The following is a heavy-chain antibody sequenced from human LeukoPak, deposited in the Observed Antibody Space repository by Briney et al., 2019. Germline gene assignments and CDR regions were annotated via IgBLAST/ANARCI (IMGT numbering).Heavy chain of an antibody. CDR1: GFTFSSYS. CDR2: ISWNSGSI. D-gene: IGHD3-22*01. V-gene: IGHV3-9*01. Sequence: GGSLRLSCAASGFTFSSYSMNWVRQAPGKGLEWVSGISWNSGSIGYADSVKGRFTISRDNAKNSLYLQMNSLRAEDTALYYCAKDNGAYYDSSGHYDYWGQGTLVTVSS. J-gene: IGHJ4*02. CDR3: AKDNGAYYDSSGHYDY.